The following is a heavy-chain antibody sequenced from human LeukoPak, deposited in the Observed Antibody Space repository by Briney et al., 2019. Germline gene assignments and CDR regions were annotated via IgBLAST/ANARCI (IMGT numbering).Heavy chain of an antibody. CDR2: IIPIFGTA. D-gene: IGHD6-6*01. CDR3: ARAIRADRRGSWFDP. Sequence: ASVKVSCKASGGTFSSYAISWVRQAPGRGLEWMGGIIPIFGTANYAQKFQGRVTITADESTSTAYMELSSLRSEDTAVYYCARAIRADRRGSWFDPWGQGTLVTVSS. CDR1: GGTFSSYA. J-gene: IGHJ5*02. V-gene: IGHV1-69*13.